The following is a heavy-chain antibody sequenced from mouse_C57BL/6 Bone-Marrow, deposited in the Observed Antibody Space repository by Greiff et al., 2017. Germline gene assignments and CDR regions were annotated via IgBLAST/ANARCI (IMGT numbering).Heavy chain of an antibody. Sequence: EVQVVESGGGLVKPGGSLKLSCAASGFTFSSYAMSWVRQTPEKRLEWVATISDGGSYTYYPDNVKGRFTISRDNATNNLYLQLSHLRSEDTAMYYGERDSRYYDHYIFDYWGQGTTLTVSS. CDR2: ISDGGSYT. J-gene: IGHJ2*01. D-gene: IGHD2-4*01. V-gene: IGHV5-4*01. CDR1: GFTFSSYA. CDR3: ERDSRYYDHYIFDY.